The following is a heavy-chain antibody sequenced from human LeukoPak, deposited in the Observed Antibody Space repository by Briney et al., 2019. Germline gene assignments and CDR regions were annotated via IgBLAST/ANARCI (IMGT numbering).Heavy chain of an antibody. Sequence: GGSLRLSCAASGYTFNDAWMNWVRQAPGKGLEWVGRIKRKTEGGTTDYGAPVKGRFSISRDDSKNTAYLQMNSLKTEDTAFYYCTTGNFGPYWGQGTLVTVSS. CDR1: GYTFNDAW. J-gene: IGHJ4*02. D-gene: IGHD3-10*01. V-gene: IGHV3-15*07. CDR2: IKRKTEGGTT. CDR3: TTGNFGPY.